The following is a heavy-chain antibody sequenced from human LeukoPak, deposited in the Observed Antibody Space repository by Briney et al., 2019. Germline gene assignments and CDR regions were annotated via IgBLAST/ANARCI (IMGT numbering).Heavy chain of an antibody. CDR3: ASHRSRIAAADIVDY. CDR1: GDSISSNRYY. V-gene: IGHV4-39*01. J-gene: IGHJ4*02. D-gene: IGHD6-13*01. Sequence: SETLSLTCTASGDSISSNRYYWGWIRQPPGKGLEWIGSIYYSGSTYYNPSLKSRVTISVDTSKNQFTLNLSSVTAADAAVYYCASHRSRIAAADIVDYWGQGTLVTVSS. CDR2: IYYSGST.